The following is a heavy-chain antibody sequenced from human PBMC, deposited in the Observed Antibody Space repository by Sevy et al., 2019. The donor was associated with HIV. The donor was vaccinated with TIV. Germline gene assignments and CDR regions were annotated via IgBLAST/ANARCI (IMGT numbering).Heavy chain of an antibody. CDR3: AKHCSHYFDNSGYGAAFDI. D-gene: IGHD3-22*01. CDR1: GGSISSSIYY. Sequence: SETLSLTCSVSGGSISSSIYYWGWIRQSPAKGLEWFGSIHYSGSTYYHLSLKSRVTISVDTSKNQFSLKMNSVTAADTAVYYCAKHCSHYFDNSGYGAAFDIWGQGTKVTVSS. CDR2: IHYSGST. V-gene: IGHV4-39*01. J-gene: IGHJ3*02.